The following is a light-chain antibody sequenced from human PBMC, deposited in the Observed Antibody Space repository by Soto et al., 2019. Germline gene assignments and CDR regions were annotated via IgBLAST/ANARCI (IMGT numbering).Light chain of an antibody. J-gene: IGKJ5*01. CDR1: EDINSR. Sequence: DLQMTQSPSSVSASVGDRVTISCRASEDINSRLAWYQQKPGNAPKLLIYAAFILQSGVPSRFSGYGSGTDFTLSISRLQPEDFDTYYWQQADSFPITFGQGTRLEIK. CDR3: QQADSFPIT. CDR2: AAF. V-gene: IGKV1-12*01.